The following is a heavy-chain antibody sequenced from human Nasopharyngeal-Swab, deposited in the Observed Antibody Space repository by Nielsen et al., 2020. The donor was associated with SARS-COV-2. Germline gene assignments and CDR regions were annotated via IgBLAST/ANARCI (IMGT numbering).Heavy chain of an antibody. CDR3: ARLESSSWYWSY. J-gene: IGHJ4*02. Sequence: GESLKISCAASGFTFSSYWMSWVRQAPGKGLEWVANIKQDGSDKYYVDSVKGRFSISRDNAKNSLYLQMNSLRAEDTAVYYCARLESSSWYWSYWGQGTLVTVSS. V-gene: IGHV3-7*01. CDR2: IKQDGSDK. CDR1: GFTFSSYW. D-gene: IGHD6-13*01.